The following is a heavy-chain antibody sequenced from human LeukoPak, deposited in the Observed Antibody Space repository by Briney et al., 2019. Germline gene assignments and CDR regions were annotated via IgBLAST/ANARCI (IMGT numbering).Heavy chain of an antibody. J-gene: IGHJ4*02. CDR3: ARLASGSYGPLTPFDY. Sequence: SETLSLTCTVSGASISSRSNYWGWIRQPPGKGLEWIGSIYYSGSTYDNPSLKSRVTISVDTSKNQFSLRLSSVTAADTAVYYSARLASGSYGPLTPFDYWGQGTLVTVSS. CDR1: GASISSRSNY. V-gene: IGHV4-39*01. D-gene: IGHD1-26*01. CDR2: IYYSGST.